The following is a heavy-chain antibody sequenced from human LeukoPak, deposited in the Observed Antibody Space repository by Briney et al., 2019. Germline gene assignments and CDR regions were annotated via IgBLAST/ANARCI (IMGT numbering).Heavy chain of an antibody. CDR2: ISSSSSHI. J-gene: IGHJ6*03. CDR3: ARVVLYYYGSGSYYYMDV. D-gene: IGHD3-10*01. V-gene: IGHV3-21*01. Sequence: GGSLRLSCAASGFTFSSYSMNWVRQAPGKGLEWVSSISSSSSHIYYADSVKGRFTISRDNAKNSLYLQMNSLRAEDTAVYYCARVVLYYYGSGSYYYMDVWGKGTTVTISS. CDR1: GFTFSSYS.